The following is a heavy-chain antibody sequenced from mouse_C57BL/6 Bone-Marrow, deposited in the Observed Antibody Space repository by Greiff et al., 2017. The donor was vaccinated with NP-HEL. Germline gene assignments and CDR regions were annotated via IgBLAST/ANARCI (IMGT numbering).Heavy chain of an antibody. J-gene: IGHJ2*01. CDR3: ARPYYYGSPYYFDY. D-gene: IGHD1-1*01. V-gene: IGHV1-82*01. CDR2: IYPGDGDT. Sequence: VQRVESGPELVKPGASVKISCKASGYAFSSSWMNWVKQRPGKGLEWIGRIYPGDGDTNYNGKFKGKATLTADKSSSTAYMQLSSLTSEDSAVYFCARPYYYGSPYYFDYWGQGTTLTVSS. CDR1: GYAFSSSW.